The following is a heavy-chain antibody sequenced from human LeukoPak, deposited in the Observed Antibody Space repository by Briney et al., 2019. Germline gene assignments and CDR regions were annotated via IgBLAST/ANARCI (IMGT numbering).Heavy chain of an antibody. CDR2: IYRGGST. Sequence: PGGSLRLSCAASGFTVSNSYMTWVRQAPGKGLERVSVIYRGGSTYYADSVKGRFTISRDNSQNTLYLQMNSLRDEDTAVYYCAGSTGWSGFDYWGLGTLVTVSS. CDR3: AGSTGWSGFDY. D-gene: IGHD6-19*01. J-gene: IGHJ4*02. V-gene: IGHV3-53*01. CDR1: GFTVSNSY.